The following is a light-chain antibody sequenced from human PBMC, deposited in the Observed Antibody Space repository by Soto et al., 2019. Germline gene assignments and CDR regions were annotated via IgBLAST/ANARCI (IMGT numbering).Light chain of an antibody. Sequence: QLTQSPSTLSASVLDRVTITFRASQSISTSLAWYQQKPGKAPKFLIYDASSLQSGVPSRFSGSGSGTEFTLTISSLQPDDFATYYCQQYKGYSPLAFGGRTKVDI. J-gene: IGKJ4*01. CDR2: DAS. CDR1: QSISTS. CDR3: QQYKGYSPLA. V-gene: IGKV1-5*01.